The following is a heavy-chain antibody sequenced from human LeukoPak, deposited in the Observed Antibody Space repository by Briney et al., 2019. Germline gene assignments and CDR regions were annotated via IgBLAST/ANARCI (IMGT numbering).Heavy chain of an antibody. CDR2: ISGTGSAT. V-gene: IGHV3-23*01. CDR1: GFTFSDYA. CDR3: ARFGYNSGWPGFDY. Sequence: PGGSLRLSCAISGFTFSDYAMSWVRQAPGKGLEWVSLISGTGSATYYADSVKGRFTISRDNAKNSLYLQMNSLRVEDTAVYYCARFGYNSGWPGFDYWGQGTLVTVSS. J-gene: IGHJ4*02. D-gene: IGHD6-19*01.